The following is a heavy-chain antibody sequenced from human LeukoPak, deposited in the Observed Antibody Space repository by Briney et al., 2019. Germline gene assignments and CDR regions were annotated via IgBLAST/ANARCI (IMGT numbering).Heavy chain of an antibody. D-gene: IGHD2-21*02. CDR3: ARGLLSDLDAHNWFDP. CDR2: IDWDDDT. V-gene: IGHV2-70*01. CDR1: GFSLSTSGVC. Sequence: SGPTLVNPTQTLTLTCTFSGFSLSTSGVCVSWIRQPPGKALEWLALIDWDDDTYYSTSLKTRLTISKDTSKNQVVLKMTNMDPVDTATYYCARGLLSDLDAHNWFDPWGQGTLVTVSS. J-gene: IGHJ5*02.